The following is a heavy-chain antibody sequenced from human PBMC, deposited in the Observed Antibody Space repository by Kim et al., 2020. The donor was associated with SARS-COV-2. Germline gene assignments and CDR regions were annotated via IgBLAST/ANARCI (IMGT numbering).Heavy chain of an antibody. V-gene: IGHV1-18*01. D-gene: IGHD3-10*01. CDR1: GYTFTSYG. J-gene: IGHJ6*02. CDR2: ISAYNGNT. Sequence: ASVKVSCKASGYTFTSYGISWVRQAPGQGLEWMGWISAYNGNTNYAQKLQGRVTMTTDTSTSTAYMELRSLRSDDTAVYYCARGNYYGSGDTNYYYYYGMDVWGQGTTVTVSS. CDR3: ARGNYYGSGDTNYYYYYGMDV.